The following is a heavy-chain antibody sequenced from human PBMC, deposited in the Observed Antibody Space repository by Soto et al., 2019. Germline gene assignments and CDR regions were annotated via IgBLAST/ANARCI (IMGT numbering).Heavy chain of an antibody. CDR2: MNPNNGNT. CDR1: GYTSTSYD. D-gene: IGHD3-10*01. Sequence: GASVKVSCKASGYTSTSYDISWVREATGQGLEWMGWMNPNNGNTDYAPKFQGRVTMTMNTSIGTAYMELSSLRSEDTAVYYCARSPRNYYALGSYSYFRHWGQGTLVTVSS. V-gene: IGHV1-8*01. CDR3: ARSPRNYYALGSYSYFRH. J-gene: IGHJ1*01.